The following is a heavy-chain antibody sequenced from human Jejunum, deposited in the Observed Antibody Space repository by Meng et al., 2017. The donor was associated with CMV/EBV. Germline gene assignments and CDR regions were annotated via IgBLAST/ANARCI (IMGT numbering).Heavy chain of an antibody. J-gene: IGHJ4*02. Sequence: SISNSRYYWGWVRQPPGKPLEWIGSVYYTGGPNFRPSLKSRVSMSIDTSKNQFFLRLTSVTAADTAVYFCARNQPIGVTGVGSFDSWGKGTLVTVSS. V-gene: IGHV4-39*07. CDR1: SISNSRYY. D-gene: IGHD6-19*01. CDR3: ARNQPIGVTGVGSFDS. CDR2: VYYTGGP.